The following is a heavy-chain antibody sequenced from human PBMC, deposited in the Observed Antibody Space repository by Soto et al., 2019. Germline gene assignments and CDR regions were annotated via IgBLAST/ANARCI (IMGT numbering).Heavy chain of an antibody. Sequence: EVQLLESGGGLVQPGGSLRFSCATSGLSFSLYSMGWVRQAPGKGLEWVSAISGSGRNIHYADSVKGRFTISRDNSKNTLSLQMNSLRAEDTALYYCAKDDRTASRIDYWGQGTLVTVS. CDR3: AKDDRTASRIDY. CDR1: GLSFSLYS. V-gene: IGHV3-23*01. D-gene: IGHD2-21*02. CDR2: ISGSGRNI. J-gene: IGHJ4*02.